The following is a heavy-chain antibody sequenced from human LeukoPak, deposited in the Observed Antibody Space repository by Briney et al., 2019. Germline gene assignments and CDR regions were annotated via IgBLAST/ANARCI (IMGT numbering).Heavy chain of an antibody. V-gene: IGHV4-34*01. D-gene: IGHD6-19*01. CDR3: ARGVSYSSGRTRWFDP. Sequence: PSETLSLTCAVYGGSFSGYYWSWIRQPPGKGLEWIGEINHSGSTNYNPSLKSRVTISVDTSKNQFSLKLSSVTAADTAVYYCARGVSYSSGRTRWFDPWGQGTLVTVSS. CDR1: GGSFSGYY. CDR2: INHSGST. J-gene: IGHJ5*02.